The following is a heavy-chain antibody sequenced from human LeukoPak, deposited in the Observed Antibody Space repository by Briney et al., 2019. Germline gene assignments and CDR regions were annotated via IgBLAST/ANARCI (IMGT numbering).Heavy chain of an antibody. Sequence: PGRSLRLSCAASRFTFSSYGMHWVRQAPGKGLEWVAVISYDGSNKYYADSVKGRFTISRDNSKNTLYLQMNSLRAEDTAVYFCARDIPMLRGVSDYWGQGTLVNVSS. CDR2: ISYDGSNK. D-gene: IGHD3-10*01. CDR3: ARDIPMLRGVSDY. CDR1: RFTFSSYG. J-gene: IGHJ4*02. V-gene: IGHV3-30*03.